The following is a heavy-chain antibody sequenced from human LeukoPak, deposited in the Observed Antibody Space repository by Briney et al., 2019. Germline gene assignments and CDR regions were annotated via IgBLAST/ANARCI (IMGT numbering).Heavy chain of an antibody. CDR2: INPNSGGT. CDR3: ARQYNWNPMIWFDP. Sequence: GASVRVSCKASGYTFTGYYMHWVRQAPGQGLEGMGWINPNSGGTNYAQKFQGRVTMTRDTAISTAYMELSRLRSDDTAVYYCARQYNWNPMIWFDPWGQGTLVTVSS. D-gene: IGHD1-20*01. V-gene: IGHV1-2*02. CDR1: GYTFTGYY. J-gene: IGHJ5*02.